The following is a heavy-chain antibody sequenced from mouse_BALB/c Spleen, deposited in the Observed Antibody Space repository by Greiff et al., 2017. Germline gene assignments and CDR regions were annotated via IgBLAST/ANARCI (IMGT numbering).Heavy chain of an antibody. CDR2: ISSGGGST. D-gene: IGHD1-2*01. Sequence: EVKLMESGGGLVKPGGSLKLSCAASGFAFSSYDMSWVRQTPEKRLEWVAYISSGGGSTYYPDTVKGRFTISRDKAKNTLYLQMSSLKSEDTAMYYCARQHYGYGGYFDYWGQGTTLTVSS. J-gene: IGHJ2*01. CDR3: ARQHYGYGGYFDY. CDR1: GFAFSSYD. V-gene: IGHV5-12-1*01.